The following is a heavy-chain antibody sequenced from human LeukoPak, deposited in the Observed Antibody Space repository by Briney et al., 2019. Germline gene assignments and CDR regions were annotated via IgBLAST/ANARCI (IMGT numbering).Heavy chain of an antibody. CDR1: GGSISSGEFY. J-gene: IGHJ4*02. Sequence: ASETLSLTCTVSGGSISSGEFYWSWVRQPPGKGLECIGNIYYSGSTYYIPSLKSRVTMSVDTSKNQFSLKLSSVTAADTAMYYCAGYGSGSYYRLDYWGQGTLVTVSS. CDR3: AGYGSGSYYRLDY. V-gene: IGHV4-30-4*01. CDR2: IYYSGST. D-gene: IGHD3-10*01.